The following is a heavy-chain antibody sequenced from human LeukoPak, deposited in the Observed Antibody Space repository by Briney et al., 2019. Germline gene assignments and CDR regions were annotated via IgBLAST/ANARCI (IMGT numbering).Heavy chain of an antibody. Sequence: KPSETLSLTCAVYGGSFSGYYWSWIRQPPGEGLEWIGEINHSGSTNYNPSLKSRVTISVDTSKNQFSLKLSSVTAADTAVYYCARRGPLDDILTGWRGTFDYWGQGTLVTVSS. CDR1: GGSFSGYY. J-gene: IGHJ4*02. D-gene: IGHD3-9*01. CDR2: INHSGST. V-gene: IGHV4-34*01. CDR3: ARRGPLDDILTGWRGTFDY.